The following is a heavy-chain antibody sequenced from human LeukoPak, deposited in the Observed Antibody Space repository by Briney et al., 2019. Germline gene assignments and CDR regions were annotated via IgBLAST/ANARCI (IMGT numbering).Heavy chain of an antibody. CDR2: IRYDGSNK. Sequence: GGSLRLSCAASGFTFSSYGMHWVRQAPGKGLEWVAFIRYDGSNKYYADSVKGRFTISRDNSKNTLYLQMNSPRAEDTAVYYSAKGIEPYGDYPFDYWGQGTLVTVSS. CDR3: AKGIEPYGDYPFDY. J-gene: IGHJ4*02. D-gene: IGHD4-17*01. V-gene: IGHV3-30*02. CDR1: GFTFSSYG.